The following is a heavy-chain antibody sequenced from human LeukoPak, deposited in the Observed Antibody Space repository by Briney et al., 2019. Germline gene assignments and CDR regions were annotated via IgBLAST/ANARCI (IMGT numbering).Heavy chain of an antibody. D-gene: IGHD6-19*01. V-gene: IGHV3-33*01. CDR2: IWYDGSNK. Sequence: PGGSLRLSCAASGFTFSSYGMHWVRQAPGKGLEWVAVIWYDGSNKYYADSVKGRFTISRDNSKNTLYLQMNSLRAEDTAVYYCARDLGQWLVQGAFDIWGQGTMVTVSS. CDR1: GFTFSSYG. J-gene: IGHJ3*02. CDR3: ARDLGQWLVQGAFDI.